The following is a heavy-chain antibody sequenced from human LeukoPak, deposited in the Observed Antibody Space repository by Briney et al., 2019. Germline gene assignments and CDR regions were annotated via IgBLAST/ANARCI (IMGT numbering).Heavy chain of an antibody. V-gene: IGHV4-34*01. D-gene: IGHD5-24*01. J-gene: IGHJ3*02. CDR3: AREMEVGQYDAFDI. Sequence: PSQTRSLTCPVYGRSFSGYSWSWIRQPPGKGLEWIGEINHRVSTNYNPSLKSRATISIETTRKQFSLKLSSVNAADTAVYYCAREMEVGQYDAFDIWGQGEVVTVSS. CDR2: INHRVST. CDR1: GRSFSGYS.